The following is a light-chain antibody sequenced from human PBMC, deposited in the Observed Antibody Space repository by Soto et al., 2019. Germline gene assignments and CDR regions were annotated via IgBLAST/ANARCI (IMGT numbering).Light chain of an antibody. J-gene: IGKJ1*01. CDR2: KAS. CDR1: QSVSTW. Sequence: DIQMTQSPSTLSASVGDRVSITCRASQSVSTWLAWYQQNPGKDPQLLIFKASTLESGVPSRFSGSGSGTEFTLTITSLQPDDCATYYCQQYNVHSPWTFGQGTKVEIK. V-gene: IGKV1-5*03. CDR3: QQYNVHSPWT.